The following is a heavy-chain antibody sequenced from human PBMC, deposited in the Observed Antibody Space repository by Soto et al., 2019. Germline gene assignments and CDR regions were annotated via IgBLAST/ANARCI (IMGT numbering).Heavy chain of an antibody. CDR3: AKDYDFWSGYYFY. CDR2: ISGSGGST. J-gene: IGHJ4*02. CDR1: GFTFSSYA. V-gene: IGHV3-23*01. D-gene: IGHD3-3*01. Sequence: EVQLLESGGGLVQPGGSLRLSCAASGFTFSSYAMSWVRQAPGKGLEWVSAISGSGGSTYYAEYVKGRFTISRDNSKNTLYLQMNSLRAEDTAVYYCAKDYDFWSGYYFYWGQGTLVTVSS.